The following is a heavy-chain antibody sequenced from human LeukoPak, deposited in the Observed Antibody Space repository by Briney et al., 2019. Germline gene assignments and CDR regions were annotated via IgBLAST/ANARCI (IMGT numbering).Heavy chain of an antibody. D-gene: IGHD3-10*01. Sequence: PGGSLRLSCAASGFTFSSYAMSWVRHAPGKGLEWVSAIRGSGGSTYYADSVKGRFTICRDTSKNTLYLQMNSLRAEDTAVYYCAKDHFGEVRGVAYYYYGMDVWGKGTTVTVSS. V-gene: IGHV3-23*01. CDR1: GFTFSSYA. CDR2: IRGSGGST. CDR3: AKDHFGEVRGVAYYYYGMDV. J-gene: IGHJ6*04.